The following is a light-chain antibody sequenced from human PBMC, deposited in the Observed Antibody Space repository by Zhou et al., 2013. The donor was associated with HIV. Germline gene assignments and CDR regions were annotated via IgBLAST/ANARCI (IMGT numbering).Light chain of an antibody. V-gene: IGKV3-20*01. Sequence: IVLTQSPGTLSLSPGMKATLSCKTNQRLKFSDLAWYQQKPGRAPRLLIYSASIRAYGIPDRFSGSGSGTDFTLTISRLEPEDFAVYHCQQYGSSPPTFGQGTKLEIK. CDR1: QRLKFSD. CDR3: QQYGSSPPT. CDR2: SAS. J-gene: IGKJ2*01.